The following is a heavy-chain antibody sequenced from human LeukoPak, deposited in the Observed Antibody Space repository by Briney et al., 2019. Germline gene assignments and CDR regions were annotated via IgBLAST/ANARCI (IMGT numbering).Heavy chain of an antibody. D-gene: IGHD2-15*01. CDR1: GFTFSSYG. J-gene: IGHJ4*02. V-gene: IGHV3-48*02. Sequence: AGGSLRLSCVASGFTFSSYGMNWVRQAPGKGLVWISYISSRSSTIYYADSVKGRFTISRDNAKNSLYLQMNSLRDEDTAVYYCARGCSGGSCFGDFDYWGQGTLGTVSS. CDR3: ARGCSGGSCFGDFDY. CDR2: ISSRSSTI.